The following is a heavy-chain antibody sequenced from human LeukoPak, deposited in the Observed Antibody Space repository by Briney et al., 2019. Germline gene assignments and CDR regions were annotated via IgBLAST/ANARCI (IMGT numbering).Heavy chain of an antibody. J-gene: IGHJ5*02. CDR3: ARLRGVQLGFDP. V-gene: IGHV3-30*03. CDR2: IFYDGTIQ. CDR1: GFTFTHYA. D-gene: IGHD5-18*01. Sequence: GGSLRLSCAASGFTFTHYAMHWVRQTPGKGLEWVAVIFYDGTIQYYSDSVRGRLIVSRDNPKNTLYLQMNSLRAEDTAVYYCARLRGVQLGFDPWGQGTLVTVSS.